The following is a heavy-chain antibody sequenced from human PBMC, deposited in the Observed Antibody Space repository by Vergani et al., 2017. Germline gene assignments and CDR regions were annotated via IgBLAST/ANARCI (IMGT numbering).Heavy chain of an antibody. CDR2: IYHSGST. CDR1: GYSISSGYY. Sequence: QVQLQESGPGLVKPSETLSLTCAVSGYSISSGYYWGWIRQPPGKGLEWIGSIYHSGSTYYNPSLKSRVTISVDTSKNQFSLKLSSVTAADTAVYYCARQDVEMATINGGQGTLVIVSS. J-gene: IGHJ4*02. V-gene: IGHV4-38-2*01. D-gene: IGHD5-24*01. CDR3: ARQDVEMATIN.